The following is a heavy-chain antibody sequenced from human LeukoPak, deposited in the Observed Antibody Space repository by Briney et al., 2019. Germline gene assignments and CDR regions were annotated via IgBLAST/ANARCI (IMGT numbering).Heavy chain of an antibody. CDR3: ARGKLVGAIISPFDY. CDR1: GFIFDDYA. CDR2: ISWNSGNI. J-gene: IGHJ4*02. V-gene: IGHV3-9*01. D-gene: IGHD1-26*01. Sequence: GGSLRLSCAASGFIFDDYAMHWVRQAPGKGLEWVSGISWNSGNIGYADPVKGRFTTSRDNAKNTLFLQMNSLRAEDTALYYCARGKLVGAIISPFDYWGQGTLVTVSS.